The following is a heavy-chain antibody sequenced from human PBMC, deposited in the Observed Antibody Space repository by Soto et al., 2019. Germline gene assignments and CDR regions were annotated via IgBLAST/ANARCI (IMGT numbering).Heavy chain of an antibody. Sequence: GGSLRLSCAASGFTFSSYGMHWVRQAPGKGLEWVAVIWYDGSNKYYADSVKGRFTISRDNSKNTLYLQMNSLRAEDTAVYYCAREVDTATSSPYYFDYWGQGTLVTVS. J-gene: IGHJ4*02. CDR3: AREVDTATSSPYYFDY. CDR1: GFTFSSYG. D-gene: IGHD5-18*01. CDR2: IWYDGSNK. V-gene: IGHV3-33*01.